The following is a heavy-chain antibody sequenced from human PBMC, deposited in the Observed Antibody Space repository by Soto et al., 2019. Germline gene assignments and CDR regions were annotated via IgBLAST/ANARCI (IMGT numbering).Heavy chain of an antibody. Sequence: SLQISCAASGFTFSSYAMHWVRQAPGKGLEWVAVISYDGSNKYYADSVKGRFTISRDNSKNTLYLQMNSLRAEDTAVYYCARIHDTIILYAFDICGQGTRVTVSS. CDR1: GFTFSSYA. V-gene: IGHV3-30-3*01. CDR3: ARIHDTIILYAFDI. J-gene: IGHJ3*02. CDR2: ISYDGSNK. D-gene: IGHD3-22*01.